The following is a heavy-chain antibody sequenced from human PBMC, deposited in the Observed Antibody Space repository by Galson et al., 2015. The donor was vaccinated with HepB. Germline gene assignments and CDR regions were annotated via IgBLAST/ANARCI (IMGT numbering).Heavy chain of an antibody. Sequence: SLRLSCAASGFTFSTYEMNWVRQAPGKGLEWISFISNSGATIYYADSVKGRFTVSRDNAKNSVYLQVNSLRVEDTAVYYCARTAEGKRARYFDYWGQGTLVTVSS. CDR2: ISNSGATI. CDR3: ARTAEGKRARYFDY. D-gene: IGHD4-23*01. V-gene: IGHV3-48*03. CDR1: GFTFSTYE. J-gene: IGHJ4*02.